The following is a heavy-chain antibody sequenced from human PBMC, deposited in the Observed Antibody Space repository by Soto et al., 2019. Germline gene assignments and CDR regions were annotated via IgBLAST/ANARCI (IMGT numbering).Heavy chain of an antibody. D-gene: IGHD1-26*01. V-gene: IGHV4-61*01. Sequence: SETLSLTCTVSGDSVSSASFYWIWIRQAPGKGLEWIGFIYFSGSTNYNPSLKSRVTMSLDTSKNQFSLKLRSVTPVDTATYFCAHRYGGNYYRWYFDSWGQGTLVTVSS. CDR1: GDSVSSASFY. CDR2: IYFSGST. J-gene: IGHJ4*02. CDR3: AHRYGGNYYRWYFDS.